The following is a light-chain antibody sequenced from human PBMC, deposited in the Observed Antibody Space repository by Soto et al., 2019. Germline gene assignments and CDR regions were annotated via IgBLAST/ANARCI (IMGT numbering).Light chain of an antibody. CDR3: QQSYSLILT. V-gene: IGKV1-5*01. CDR2: DAS. CDR1: QNIRSR. J-gene: IGKJ4*01. Sequence: HVTHTPSALSRAIDYRVTITFRASQNIRSRLAWFQQKPGKAPKLLIYDASSLESGVPQRFSGSGSGTDFTLTISRLQPEDFATYYCQQSYSLILTFGGGTKVDI.